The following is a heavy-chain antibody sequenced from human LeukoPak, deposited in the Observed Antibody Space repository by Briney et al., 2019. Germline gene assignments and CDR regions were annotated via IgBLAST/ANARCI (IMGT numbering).Heavy chain of an antibody. CDR1: GFTFSNAW. Sequence: GGSLRLSCAASGFTFSNAWMSWVRQAPGKGLEWVSVIYSGGSTYYADSVKGRFTISRDNSKNTLYLQMNSLRAEDTAVYYCARDGVDSYYYYGMDVWGQGTTVTVSS. J-gene: IGHJ6*02. CDR2: IYSGGST. CDR3: ARDGVDSYYYYGMDV. V-gene: IGHV3-66*01. D-gene: IGHD3-22*01.